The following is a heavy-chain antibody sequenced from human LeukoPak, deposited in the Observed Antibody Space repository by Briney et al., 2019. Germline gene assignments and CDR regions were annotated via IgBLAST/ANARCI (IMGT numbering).Heavy chain of an antibody. CDR1: GGSINIYY. Sequence: PSETLSLTCTVSGGSINIYYWSWIRQPPGKGLEWIGYISYSGGTDYNPSLKGRVTISLDPSKNQFSLNLSSVTAADTAVYYCARGRRYFDYWGQGTLVTVSS. V-gene: IGHV4-59*01. CDR2: ISYSGGT. J-gene: IGHJ4*02. CDR3: ARGRRYFDY.